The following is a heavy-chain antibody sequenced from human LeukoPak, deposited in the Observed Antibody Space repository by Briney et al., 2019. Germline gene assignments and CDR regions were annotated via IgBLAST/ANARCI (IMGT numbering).Heavy chain of an antibody. CDR2: MNPNSGNT. D-gene: IGHD2-15*01. V-gene: IGHV1-8*01. CDR3: ARVRGFGCSGGSCYPDIWFDP. CDR1: GYTFTSYD. Sequence: ASGKVSCKAYGYTFTSYDINWVRQATGQGLEWMGWMNPNSGNTGYAQKFQGRVTMTRNTSISTAYMELSSLRSEDTAVYYCARVRGFGCSGGSCYPDIWFDPWGQGTLVTVSS. J-gene: IGHJ5*02.